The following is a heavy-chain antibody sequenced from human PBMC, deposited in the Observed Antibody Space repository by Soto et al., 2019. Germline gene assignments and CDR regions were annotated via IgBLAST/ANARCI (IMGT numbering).Heavy chain of an antibody. CDR3: AKRGPGSTYQVLGVMDV. CDR1: GFTFKEYG. Sequence: EVLLLESGGGLGQPGGSLRLSCAVSGFTFKEYGMNWVRQAPWKGLEWVATISATGRSTFYADSVRGRFTISRDNSKNTLFLPMNSLGAEDTAVYYCAKRGPGSTYQVLGVMDVWGHGTTVTVSS. D-gene: IGHD2-2*01. CDR2: ISATGRST. J-gene: IGHJ6*02. V-gene: IGHV3-23*01.